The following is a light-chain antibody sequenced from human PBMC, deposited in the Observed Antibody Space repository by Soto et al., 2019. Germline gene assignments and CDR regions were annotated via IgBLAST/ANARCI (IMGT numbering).Light chain of an antibody. CDR1: QSVSSSY. Sequence: EIVLTQSPGTLSLSPGERATLSCRASQSVSSSYLAWYQQKPGQAPRLLIYGASSRATGIPDRFSGSGSGTDFTLTISRLEPEDFAVYYCQQYGSSPMYTFCQGPKLEIK. CDR2: GAS. V-gene: IGKV3-20*01. J-gene: IGKJ2*01. CDR3: QQYGSSPMYT.